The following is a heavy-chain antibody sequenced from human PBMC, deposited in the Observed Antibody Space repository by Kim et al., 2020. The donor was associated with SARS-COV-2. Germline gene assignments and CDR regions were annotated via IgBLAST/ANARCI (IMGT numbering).Heavy chain of an antibody. D-gene: IGHD3-3*01. CDR1: GYSFTSYW. V-gene: IGHV5-51*01. CDR2: IYPGDSDT. J-gene: IGHJ2*01. Sequence: GESLKISCKGSGYSFTSYWIGWVRQMPGKGLEWMGIIYPGDSDTRYSPSFQGQVTISADKSISTAYLQWSSLKASDTAMYYCARGRDGYNFLRWYFDLWGRGTLVTVSS. CDR3: ARGRDGYNFLRWYFDL.